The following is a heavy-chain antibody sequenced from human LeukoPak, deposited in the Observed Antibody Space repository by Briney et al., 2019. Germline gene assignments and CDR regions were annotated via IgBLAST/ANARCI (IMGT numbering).Heavy chain of an antibody. D-gene: IGHD2-21*02. V-gene: IGHV1-69*13. J-gene: IGHJ4*02. CDR3: ARDRGDLAPHYYFDY. Sequence: SVKVSCKASGGSLSSYAISWVRQAPGQGLEWMGGIIPIFGTTNYAQKFQGRVTITADESTSTAYMELSSLRSEDTAVYYCARDRGDLAPHYYFDYWGQGTLVTVSS. CDR2: IIPIFGTT. CDR1: GGSLSSYA.